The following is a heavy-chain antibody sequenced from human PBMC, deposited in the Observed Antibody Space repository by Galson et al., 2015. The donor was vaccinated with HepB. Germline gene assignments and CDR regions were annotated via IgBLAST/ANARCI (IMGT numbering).Heavy chain of an antibody. CDR1: GFTFSTNT. CDR3: AKIGTGGNSPFRHDYLYTMDV. D-gene: IGHD4-23*01. CDR2: ISGSGGGK. V-gene: IGHV3-23*01. Sequence: SLRLSCAASGFTFSTNTMSWVRQAPGKGLEWVSGISGSGGGKYYADSVKGRFTISRDNSKNTLYLQMDSLGAEDTAVYYCAKIGTGGNSPFRHDYLYTMDVWGQGTTVIVSS. J-gene: IGHJ6*02.